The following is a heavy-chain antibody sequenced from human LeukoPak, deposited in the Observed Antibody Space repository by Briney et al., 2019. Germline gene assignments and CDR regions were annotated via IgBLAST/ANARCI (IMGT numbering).Heavy chain of an antibody. CDR2: ISGSAAST. D-gene: IGHD3-22*01. V-gene: IGHV3-23*01. CDR3: AKAADYDTYYYGMDV. Sequence: GGSLRLSCAASGFTFSSYAMSWVRQAPGKGLEWVSAISGSAASTYYADSVKGRFTISRDNSKNTLYLQMNSLRAEDTAVYYCAKAADYDTYYYGMDVWGQGTTATVSS. CDR1: GFTFSSYA. J-gene: IGHJ6*02.